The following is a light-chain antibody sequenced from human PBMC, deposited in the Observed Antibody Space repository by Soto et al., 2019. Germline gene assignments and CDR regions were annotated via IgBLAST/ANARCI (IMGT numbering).Light chain of an antibody. V-gene: IGKV1-5*01. J-gene: IGKJ1*01. CDR2: DAS. CDR3: QQYNSYQWT. CDR1: QSISSW. Sequence: DIQMTQSPSTLSGSVGDRVTITFRASQSISSWLAWYQQKPGKAPNLLIYDASNLESGVPSRFSGSGSGTEFTLTISSPQPDDFATYYCQQYNSYQWTFGQGTKVDI.